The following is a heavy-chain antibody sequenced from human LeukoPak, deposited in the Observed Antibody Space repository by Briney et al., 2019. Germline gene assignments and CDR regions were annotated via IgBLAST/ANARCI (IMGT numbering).Heavy chain of an antibody. CDR3: AKDQWELPHFDY. CDR2: IGTIADT. J-gene: IGHJ4*02. D-gene: IGHD1-26*01. CDR1: GFTFSTND. V-gene: IGHV3-13*01. Sequence: GGSLRLSCAASGFTFSTNDMHWVRQSKGKGLEWVAGIGTIADTFYPDSVKGRFTISRDNAKNSLYLQMNSLRVEDTAVYYCAKDQWELPHFDYWGQGTLVTVSS.